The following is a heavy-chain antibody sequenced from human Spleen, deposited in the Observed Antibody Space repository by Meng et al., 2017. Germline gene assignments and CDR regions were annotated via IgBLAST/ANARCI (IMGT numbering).Heavy chain of an antibody. D-gene: IGHD6-13*01. CDR1: GFTFSDYY. CDR3: AREAYSSSRRIQH. CDR2: ISSSSSI. J-gene: IGHJ1*01. Sequence: GESLKISCAASGFTFSDYYMNWVRQAPGKGLEWDSSISSSSSIYYADSVKGRFTISRDNARNSLYLQMNSLRAEDTAVYYCAREAYSSSRRIQHWGQGTLVTVSS. V-gene: IGHV3-69-1*02.